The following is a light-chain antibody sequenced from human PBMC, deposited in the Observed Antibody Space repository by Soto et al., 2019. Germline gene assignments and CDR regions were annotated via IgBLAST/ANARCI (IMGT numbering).Light chain of an antibody. CDR2: DVS. CDR3: CSYAGSSTFHYV. J-gene: IGLJ1*01. Sequence: QSALTQPASVSGSPGQSITISCTGTSSDVGGYNYVSWYQQHPGKATKLMIYDVSNRPSGVSNRFSGSKSGNTASLTISGLQAEDEADYYCCSYAGSSTFHYVFGTGTKSPS. V-gene: IGLV2-23*02. CDR1: SSDVGGYNY.